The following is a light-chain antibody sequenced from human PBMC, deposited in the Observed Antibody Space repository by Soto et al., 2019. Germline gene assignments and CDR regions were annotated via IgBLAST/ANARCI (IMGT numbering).Light chain of an antibody. CDR1: SSDVGAYNY. V-gene: IGLV2-8*01. Sequence: QSVLTQPPSASGSLGQSVTISCTGTSSDVGAYNYVSWYQQHPGKAPKLMIYEVTRRPSGVPDRFSGSKSGNTASLSVSGLQAEDEADYYCCSYADNNDYVFGTGTKVTVL. J-gene: IGLJ1*01. CDR2: EVT. CDR3: CSYADNNDYV.